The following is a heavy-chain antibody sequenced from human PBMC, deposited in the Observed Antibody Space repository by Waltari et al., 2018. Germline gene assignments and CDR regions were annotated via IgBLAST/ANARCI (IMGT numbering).Heavy chain of an antibody. D-gene: IGHD1-1*01. CDR2: ISSSSSTI. Sequence: EVQLVESGGGLVQPGGSLRLSCAASGFTFSSYSMNWVRQAPGTGLECVSYISSSSSTIYYADCVKGRFNISRDNAKNSLYRQMNSLRAEDTGVYYCARDTPERAYYYYGMDVWGQGTTVTVSS. CDR1: GFTFSSYS. J-gene: IGHJ6*02. V-gene: IGHV3-48*01. CDR3: ARDTPERAYYYYGMDV.